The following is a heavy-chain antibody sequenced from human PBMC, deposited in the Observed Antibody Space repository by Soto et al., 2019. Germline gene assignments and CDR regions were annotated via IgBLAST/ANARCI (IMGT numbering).Heavy chain of an antibody. Sequence: SETLSLTCAVYGGSFSGYYWSWIRQPPGKGLEWIGEINHSGSTNYNPSLKSRVTISVDTSKNQFSLKLSSVTAADTAVYYCARDRSSWHWFWQWLVLGAFDIWGQGTMVTVSS. CDR2: INHSGST. D-gene: IGHD6-19*01. V-gene: IGHV4-34*01. CDR1: GGSFSGYY. CDR3: ARDRSSWHWFWQWLVLGAFDI. J-gene: IGHJ3*02.